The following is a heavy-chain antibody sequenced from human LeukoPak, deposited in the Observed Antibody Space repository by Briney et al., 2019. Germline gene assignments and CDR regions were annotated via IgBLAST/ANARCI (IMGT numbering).Heavy chain of an antibody. J-gene: IGHJ4*02. CDR1: EFAFSDDS. D-gene: IGHD5-18*01. CDR3: AREYTAIAYDY. Sequence: GGSLRLSCVASEFAFSDDSVNWVRQPPGKGLEWVSSISSTSKYIYYADSVKGRFTISRDNAKNSLFLQMNNLRVDDSAVYYCAREYTAIAYDYWGQGNLLTVSS. V-gene: IGHV3-21*01. CDR2: ISSTSKYI.